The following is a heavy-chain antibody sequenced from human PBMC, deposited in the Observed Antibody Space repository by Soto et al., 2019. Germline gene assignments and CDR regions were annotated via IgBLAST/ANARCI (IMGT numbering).Heavy chain of an antibody. CDR2: IYWDDDR. D-gene: IGHD6-13*01. V-gene: IGHV2-5*02. J-gene: IGHJ3*01. CDR3: AHCIAGNDAFDV. Sequence: QITLKESGPTLVKPTQTLTLTCTFSGFSLSTDGVAVGWIRQPPGKALEWLALIYWDDDRRYSPSLMGRLTITKDTSRNQVVLSVNNVDPVDTGTYFCAHCIAGNDAFDVWCQGTTVTVSS. CDR1: GFSLSTDGVA.